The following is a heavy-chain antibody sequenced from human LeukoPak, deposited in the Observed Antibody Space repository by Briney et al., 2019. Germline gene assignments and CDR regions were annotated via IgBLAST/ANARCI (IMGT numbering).Heavy chain of an antibody. J-gene: IGHJ5*02. V-gene: IGHV4-34*01. D-gene: IGHD3-10*01. CDR2: INHSGST. Sequence: SETLSLTCAVYGGSYSGYYWSWLRQPPGEGLEWIGEINHSGSTNYNTSLKSRVTMSVDTSKNQFSLKLSSVTAADTVVYYCARDNADYYGSGRSVNWFDPWGQGTLVTVSS. CDR3: ARDNADYYGSGRSVNWFDP. CDR1: GGSYSGYY.